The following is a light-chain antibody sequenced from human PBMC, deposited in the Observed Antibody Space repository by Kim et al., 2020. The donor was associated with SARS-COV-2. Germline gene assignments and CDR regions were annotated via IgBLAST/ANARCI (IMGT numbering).Light chain of an antibody. CDR2: GAS. CDR1: QSLSSN. J-gene: IGKJ5*01. V-gene: IGKV3-15*01. Sequence: EIVLTQSPGTLSLSPGERATLSCRASQSLSSNYLAWYQQKPGQAPRLLIYGASTRATGFPARFSGSGSGTEFTLTISSLQSEDFAVYYCQQYNSWLITFGQGTRLEIK. CDR3: QQYNSWLIT.